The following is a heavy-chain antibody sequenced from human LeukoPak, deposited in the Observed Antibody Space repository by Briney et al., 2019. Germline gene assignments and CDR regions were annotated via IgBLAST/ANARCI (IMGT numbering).Heavy chain of an antibody. CDR2: ISGTGGST. CDR1: GFTFSSYA. Sequence: PGGSLRLSCAASGFTFSSYAMSWVRQVPGKWLEWVSGISGTGGSTYYADSVKGRFTISRDNSKNTLYLQMNSLRAEDTAVYYCAKDQSETHYDSSGRFDYWGQGTLVTVSS. D-gene: IGHD3-22*01. J-gene: IGHJ4*02. V-gene: IGHV3-23*01. CDR3: AKDQSETHYDSSGRFDY.